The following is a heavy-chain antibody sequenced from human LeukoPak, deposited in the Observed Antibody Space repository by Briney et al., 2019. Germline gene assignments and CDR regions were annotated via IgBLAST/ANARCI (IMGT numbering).Heavy chain of an antibody. CDR1: GFTFSSYW. CDR2: IKQDGSEK. J-gene: IGHJ6*03. V-gene: IGHV3-7*01. D-gene: IGHD3-3*01. CDR3: ASFGVHYYYYYMDV. Sequence: GGSLRLSCAASGFTFSSYWMSWVRQAPGKGLEWVANIKQDGSEKYYVDSVKGRFTISRDNAKNSLYLQMNSLRAEDTAVYYCASFGVHYYYYYMDVWGKGTTVTVSS.